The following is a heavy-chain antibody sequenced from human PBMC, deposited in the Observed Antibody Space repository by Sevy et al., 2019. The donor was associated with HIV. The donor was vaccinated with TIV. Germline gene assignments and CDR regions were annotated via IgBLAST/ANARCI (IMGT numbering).Heavy chain of an antibody. CDR2: ISSSGSTI. Sequence: GGSLRLSCAASGFTFSDYYMSWIRQAPGKGLEWVSYISSSGSTIYYADSVKGRFTISRDNAKNSLYLQMNSLGAEDTAVYYCARDRADCSSTSCYNSREPYYYGMDVWGQGTTVTVSS. J-gene: IGHJ6*02. D-gene: IGHD2-2*02. CDR3: ARDRADCSSTSCYNSREPYYYGMDV. CDR1: GFTFSDYY. V-gene: IGHV3-11*01.